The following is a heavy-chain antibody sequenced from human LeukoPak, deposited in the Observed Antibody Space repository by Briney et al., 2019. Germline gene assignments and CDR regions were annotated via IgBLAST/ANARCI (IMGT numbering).Heavy chain of an antibody. CDR3: AKGPKRGYSGYDPGSSWFDP. Sequence: PGGSLRLSCAASGFTFSSYAMSWVRQAPGKGLEWVSAISGSGGSTYYADSVKGRFTISRDNSKNTLYLQMNSLRAEDTAVYYCAKGPKRGYSGYDPGSSWFDPWGQGTLVTVSS. CDR2: ISGSGGST. CDR1: GFTFSSYA. V-gene: IGHV3-23*01. J-gene: IGHJ5*02. D-gene: IGHD5-12*01.